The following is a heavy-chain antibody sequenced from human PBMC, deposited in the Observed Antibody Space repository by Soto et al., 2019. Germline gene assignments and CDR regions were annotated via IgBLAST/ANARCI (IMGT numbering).Heavy chain of an antibody. CDR3: AMDSSGYGPPLDY. CDR1: GGSISSSSYY. Sequence: SETLSLTCTVSGGSISSSSYYWGWIRQPPGKGLEWIGSIYYSGSTYYNPSLKSRVTISVDTSKNQFSLKLSSVTAADTAVYYCAMDSSGYGPPLDYWGQGTLVTSPQ. D-gene: IGHD3-22*01. V-gene: IGHV4-39*01. J-gene: IGHJ4*02. CDR2: IYYSGST.